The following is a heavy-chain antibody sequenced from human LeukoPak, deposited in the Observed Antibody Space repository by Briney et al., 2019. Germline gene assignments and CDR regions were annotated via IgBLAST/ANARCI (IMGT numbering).Heavy chain of an antibody. J-gene: IGHJ4*02. Sequence: GGSLRVSCAASGFTFSSYWMSWVRQAPGKGLEWVSAISGSGGSTYYADSVKGRFTISRDNSKNTLYLQMNSLRAEDTAVYYCAKDYYDSSGYYRRGYYFDYWGQGTLVTVSS. V-gene: IGHV3-23*01. D-gene: IGHD3-22*01. CDR3: AKDYYDSSGYYRRGYYFDY. CDR1: GFTFSSYW. CDR2: ISGSGGST.